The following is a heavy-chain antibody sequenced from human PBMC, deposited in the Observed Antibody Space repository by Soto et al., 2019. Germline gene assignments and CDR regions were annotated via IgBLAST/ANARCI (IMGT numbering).Heavy chain of an antibody. V-gene: IGHV3-15*07. CDR2: IKSQTDGGTA. CDR1: NLTFSYAW. Sequence: GGSLRLSCAASNLTFSYAWMNWVRQAPGKGLEWVGRIKSQTDGGTADYAAPVKGRFFISRDDSKNTLYLQMNSLKIEDTAVYYCTDSVEASAWFDPWGQGTLVTVSS. J-gene: IGHJ5*02. CDR3: TDSVEASAWFDP. D-gene: IGHD6-19*01.